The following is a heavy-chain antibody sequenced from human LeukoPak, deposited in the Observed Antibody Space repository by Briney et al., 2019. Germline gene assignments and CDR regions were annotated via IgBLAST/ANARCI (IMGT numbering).Heavy chain of an antibody. CDR3: ARDRIPTYCSSTSCYNPDAFDI. D-gene: IGHD2-2*02. Sequence: SVKVSCKASGGTFSSYAISWVRQAPGQGLEWMGGIIPIFGTANYAQKFQGRVTITADESTSTAYMELSSLRSEDTAVYYCARDRIPTYCSSTSCYNPDAFDIWGQGTMVTVSS. CDR1: GGTFSSYA. V-gene: IGHV1-69*13. J-gene: IGHJ3*02. CDR2: IIPIFGTA.